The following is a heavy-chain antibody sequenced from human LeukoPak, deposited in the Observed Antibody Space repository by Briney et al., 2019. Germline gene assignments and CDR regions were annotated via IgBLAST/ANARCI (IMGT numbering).Heavy chain of an antibody. D-gene: IGHD3-3*01. J-gene: IGHJ4*02. CDR2: ISGYNGNT. CDR1: GYIFGSYG. V-gene: IGHV1-18*04. Sequence: ASVKVSCKASGYIFGSYGISWVRQAPGQGLEWMGWISGYNGNTNYAQKFQGRATMTTDKSASTAYMDVRSQRSDDTAVYYCGRGSERGFDYWGQGTLVTVSS. CDR3: GRGSERGFDY.